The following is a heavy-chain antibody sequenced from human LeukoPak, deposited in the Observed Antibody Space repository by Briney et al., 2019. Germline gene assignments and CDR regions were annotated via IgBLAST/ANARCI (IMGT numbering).Heavy chain of an antibody. CDR2: IIPIFGTV. Sequence: PVASVKVSCKASGYTFTSYGISWVRQAPGQGLEWMGGIIPIFGTVNYAQKFQGRVTIIADESTSTAYMELSSLKSEDTAVYFCAWGHRGHFFYYYMDVWGKGTTVTVSS. J-gene: IGHJ6*03. CDR1: GYTFTSYG. D-gene: IGHD3-3*02. CDR3: AWGHRGHFFYYYMDV. V-gene: IGHV1-69*13.